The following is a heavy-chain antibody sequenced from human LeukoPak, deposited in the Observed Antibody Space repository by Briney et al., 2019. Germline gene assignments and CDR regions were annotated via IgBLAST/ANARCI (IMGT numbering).Heavy chain of an antibody. Sequence: ASVKVSCKASGYTFTSYGIGWGRQAPGQGLEWMGWISAFNGNTNYAQKVQGRVTMTRDTSTSTAYMELRSLRSDDTAVYYCARDADYDFWSGYRNWFDPWGQGTLVSVSS. D-gene: IGHD3-3*01. J-gene: IGHJ5*02. V-gene: IGHV1-18*01. CDR1: GYTFTSYG. CDR2: ISAFNGNT. CDR3: ARDADYDFWSGYRNWFDP.